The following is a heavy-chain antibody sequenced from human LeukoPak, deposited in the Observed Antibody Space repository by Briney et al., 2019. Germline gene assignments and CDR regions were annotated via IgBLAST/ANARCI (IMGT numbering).Heavy chain of an antibody. J-gene: IGHJ4*02. D-gene: IGHD3-10*01. Sequence: PGGSLRLSCAASGFTFSSNWMTWVRQAPGKGLEWVANIEEDGSETYYVDSVKGRFIISRDNANKLLSLQMNSLRVEDTAVYYCARATRQGAYSFGSGTYYGLSAWGQGTLVTVSS. CDR1: GFTFSSNW. V-gene: IGHV3-7*01. CDR2: IEEDGSET. CDR3: ARATRQGAYSFGSGTYYGLSA.